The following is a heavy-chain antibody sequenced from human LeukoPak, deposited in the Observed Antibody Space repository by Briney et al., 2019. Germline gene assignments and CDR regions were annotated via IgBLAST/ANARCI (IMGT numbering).Heavy chain of an antibody. V-gene: IGHV3-23*01. CDR3: ARVLKGESGALGVDV. CDR1: GFTFSSYG. CDR2: ISGSGTNT. J-gene: IGHJ6*02. Sequence: PGASPRLSCAASGFTFSSYGMTWVRQAPGKGLEWVSSISGSGTNTYYVGSVKGRFTISRDNSKNTVHLQMSGLRAEDTAVYHCARVLKGESGALGVDVWGQGTTVTVSS. D-gene: IGHD1-26*01.